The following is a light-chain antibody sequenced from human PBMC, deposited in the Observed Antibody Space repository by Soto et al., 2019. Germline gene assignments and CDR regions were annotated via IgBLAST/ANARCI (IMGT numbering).Light chain of an antibody. Sequence: DIQMTQSPSSLSASVGDRVTITCQASQDIRNYLSWYQHKPGKAPDLLIYDASNLKTGVPSRFSGSGSGTYFTLTINSLQPEDSATYFCQQYDNLPLTFGPGTKLDLK. J-gene: IGKJ3*01. CDR2: DAS. CDR1: QDIRNY. V-gene: IGKV1-33*01. CDR3: QQYDNLPLT.